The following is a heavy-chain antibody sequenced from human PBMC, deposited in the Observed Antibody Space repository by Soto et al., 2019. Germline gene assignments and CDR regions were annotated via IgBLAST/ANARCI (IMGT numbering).Heavy chain of an antibody. V-gene: IGHV1-8*01. CDR2: MEPSTGST. D-gene: IGHD1-26*01. J-gene: IGHJ4*02. CDR3: ARGVSAGVDY. CDR1: GYSFTSLD. Sequence: QVQLVQSGAEVREPGASVKVSCKASGYSFTSLDINWVRQTAGQGLEWMGWMEPSTGSTGYAQKFQGRVTMTRDTSINTGYMELTTLTSDDTAFYYCARGVSAGVDYWGQGTLVIVSS.